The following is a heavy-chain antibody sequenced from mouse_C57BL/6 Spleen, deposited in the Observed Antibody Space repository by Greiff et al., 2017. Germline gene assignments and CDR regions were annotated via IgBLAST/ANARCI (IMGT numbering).Heavy chain of an antibody. CDR3: ARSYYGSHWYFDV. CDR1: GYTFTSYG. J-gene: IGHJ1*03. D-gene: IGHD1-1*01. V-gene: IGHV1-81*01. Sequence: QVQLQQSGAELARPGASVKLSCKASGYTFTSYGISWVKQRTGQGLEWIGEIYPRSGNTYYNEKFKGKATLTADKSSSTAYMELRSLTSEDSAVYVCARSYYGSHWYFDVWGTGTTVTVSS. CDR2: IYPRSGNT.